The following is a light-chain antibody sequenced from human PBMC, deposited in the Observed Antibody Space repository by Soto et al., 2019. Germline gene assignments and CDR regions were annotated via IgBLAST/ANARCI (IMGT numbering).Light chain of an antibody. CDR3: QQYGSSLPWT. V-gene: IGKV3-20*01. J-gene: IGKJ1*01. CDR2: GAS. CDR1: QSVSSN. Sequence: EIVMTQSPATLSVSPGERATLSCRASQSVSSNLAWYQQKPGQAPRLLIYGASSRATGIPDRFSGSGSGTDFTLTISRLEPEDFAVYYCQQYGSSLPWTFGQGTKVEIK.